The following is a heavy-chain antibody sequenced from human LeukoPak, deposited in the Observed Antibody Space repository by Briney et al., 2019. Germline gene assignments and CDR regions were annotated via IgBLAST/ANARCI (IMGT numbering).Heavy chain of an antibody. V-gene: IGHV3-74*01. Sequence: GGTLRLSCAASGFTFSIYWMHWVRQAPGNGLVWVSRIKSDGKTNYADSVKGRFTISRDNAKNTVSLQMNSLRAEDTGVYYCARAPSEIGGYYPEYFRHWGQGTLVTVSS. CDR3: ARAPSEIGGYYPEYFRH. CDR2: IKSDGKT. D-gene: IGHD3-22*01. J-gene: IGHJ1*01. CDR1: GFTFSIYW.